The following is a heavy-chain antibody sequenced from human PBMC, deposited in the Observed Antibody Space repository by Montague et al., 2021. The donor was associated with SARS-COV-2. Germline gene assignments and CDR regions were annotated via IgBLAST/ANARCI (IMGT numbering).Heavy chain of an antibody. CDR2: IYFGGGT. CDR1: GGSISSSNYF. J-gene: IGHJ4*02. D-gene: IGHD5-12*01. CDR3: AGDVGKGFSGYETEGGFYD. V-gene: IGHV4-39*07. Sequence: SETLSLTCTVSGGSISSSNYFWGWIRQPPGKGLEWIGSIYFGGGTYYTPSLKSRVTISVNTSKNQFSLKLTSVTAANTAVYWWAGDVGKGFSGYETEGGFYDGGQGTLVSGSS.